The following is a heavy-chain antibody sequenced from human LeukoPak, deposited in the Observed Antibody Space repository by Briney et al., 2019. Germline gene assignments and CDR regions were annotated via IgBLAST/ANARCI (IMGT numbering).Heavy chain of an antibody. CDR3: ARYCSGGSCYSGIDWFDP. CDR1: GFTFSSYG. V-gene: IGHV3-64*01. J-gene: IGHJ5*02. CDR2: ISSNGGST. D-gene: IGHD2-15*01. Sequence: PGGSLRLSCAASGFTFSSYGMHWVRQAPGKGLEDVSAISSNGGSTYYANSVKGRFTISRDNSKNTLYLQMNSLRAEDTAVYYCARYCSGGSCYSGIDWFDPWGQGTLVTVSS.